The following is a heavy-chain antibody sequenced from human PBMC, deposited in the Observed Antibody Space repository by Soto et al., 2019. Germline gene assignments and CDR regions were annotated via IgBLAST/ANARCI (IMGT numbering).Heavy chain of an antibody. J-gene: IGHJ4*02. CDR2: IIPILGIA. CDR1: GGTFSSYT. D-gene: IGHD2-2*01. V-gene: IGHV1-69*08. CDR3: ARDLPHGYCSSTSCYGIGDY. Sequence: QVQLVQSGAEVKKPGSSVKVSCKASGGTFSSYTISWVRQAPGQGLEWMGRIIPILGIANYAQKFQGRVTITADKSTSTAYMELSSLRSEETAVYYCARDLPHGYCSSTSCYGIGDYWGQGTLVTVSS.